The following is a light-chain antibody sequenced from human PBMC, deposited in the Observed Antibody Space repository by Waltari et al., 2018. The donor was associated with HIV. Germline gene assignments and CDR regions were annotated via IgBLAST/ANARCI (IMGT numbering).Light chain of an antibody. V-gene: IGKV1-5*03. CDR1: QNVDNW. CDR3: QQYKSFSLT. CDR2: KTS. Sequence: DIQMTQSPSTLSVSVGDRVLITCRSSQNVDNWLSCYQQRPGSAPKFLIYKTSTLQTGVPSRFSGSRSWTEFSLTISSLQPDDFATYYCQQYKSFSLTFGQGTRLEIK. J-gene: IGKJ5*01.